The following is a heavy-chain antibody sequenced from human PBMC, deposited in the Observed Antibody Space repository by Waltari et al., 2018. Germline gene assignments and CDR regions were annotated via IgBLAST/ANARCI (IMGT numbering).Heavy chain of an antibody. J-gene: IGHJ4*02. CDR2: ISDSGGST. D-gene: IGHD3-22*01. V-gene: IGHV3-23*01. CDR3: GKLDYDGNGFPNYFDH. CDR1: GFTFSSYA. Sequence: EVRLLESGGGLVQPGVSLRLSCAASGFTFSSYAMTWVRQAPGKGLDWVATISDSGGSTYYADSVKGRFTISRDNSKITLYLQMSSLRVEDTAIYYCGKLDYDGNGFPNYFDHWGQGTLVTVSS.